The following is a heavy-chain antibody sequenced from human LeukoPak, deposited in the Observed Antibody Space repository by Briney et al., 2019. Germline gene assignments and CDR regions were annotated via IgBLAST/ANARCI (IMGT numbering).Heavy chain of an antibody. J-gene: IGHJ4*02. D-gene: IGHD3-22*01. CDR2: ISGSGGST. CDR1: GFTFSGYA. V-gene: IGHV3-23*01. CDR3: AKAHYYYDSSGYYEEHYYFDY. Sequence: PGGSLRLSCAASGFTFSGYAMSWVRQAPGKGLEWVSAISGSGGSTYDADSVKGRFIISRDNSKNTLYLQMSSLRAEDTAVYYCAKAHYYYDSSGYYEEHYYFDYWGQGTLVTVSS.